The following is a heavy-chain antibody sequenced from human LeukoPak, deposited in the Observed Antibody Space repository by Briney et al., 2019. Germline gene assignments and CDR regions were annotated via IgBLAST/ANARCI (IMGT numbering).Heavy chain of an antibody. J-gene: IGHJ6*03. D-gene: IGHD3-22*01. CDR3: AREKEDYYDSSGSLVYYYYYMDV. Sequence: PSETLPLTCNVSGYSISSGYYWGWIRQPPGKGLEWIGSIYHGGSTYYNPSLKSRVTISVDTSKNQFSLKLSSVTAADTAVYYCAREKEDYYDSSGSLVYYYYYMDVWGKGTTVTVSS. CDR2: IYHGGST. V-gene: IGHV4-38-2*02. CDR1: GYSISSGYY.